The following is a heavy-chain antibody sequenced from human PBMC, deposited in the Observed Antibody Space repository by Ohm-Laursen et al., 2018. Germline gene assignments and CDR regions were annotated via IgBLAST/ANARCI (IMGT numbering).Heavy chain of an antibody. D-gene: IGHD3-10*01. J-gene: IGHJ6*02. CDR1: GFTFSDYY. Sequence: SLRLSCAASGFTFSDYYMSWIRQAPGKGLEWVSYISSSGSTIYYADSVKGRFTISRDNAKNSLYLQMNSLRAEDTAVYYCARDRDYGPGIGYYYYGMDVWGQGTTVTVSS. CDR2: ISSSGSTI. CDR3: ARDRDYGPGIGYYYYGMDV. V-gene: IGHV3-11*01.